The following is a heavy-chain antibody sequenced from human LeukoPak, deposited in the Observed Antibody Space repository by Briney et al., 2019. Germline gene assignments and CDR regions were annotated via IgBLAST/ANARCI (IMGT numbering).Heavy chain of an antibody. CDR2: IYYSGST. J-gene: IGHJ4*02. CDR1: GGSISSSSYY. D-gene: IGHD5-12*01. Sequence: SETLSLTCTVPGGSISSSSYYWGWIRQPPGKGLEWIGSIYYSGSTYYNPSLKSRVTISVDTSKNQFSLKLSSVTAADTAVYYCARTTIEEGFDYWGQGTLVTVSS. CDR3: ARTTIEEGFDY. V-gene: IGHV4-39*07.